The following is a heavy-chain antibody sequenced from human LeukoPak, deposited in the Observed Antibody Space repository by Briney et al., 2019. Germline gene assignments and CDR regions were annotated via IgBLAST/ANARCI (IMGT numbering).Heavy chain of an antibody. D-gene: IGHD2-15*01. V-gene: IGHV1-2*02. CDR3: ARDVCSGGSYYSWAHYYYYYGMDV. Sequence: GASVKVSCKASGYTFTGYYMHWVRQAPGQGLEWMGWINPNSGGTNYAQKFQGRVTMTRDTSISTAYMELSRLRSDDTAVYYCARDVCSGGSYYSWAHYYYYYGMDVWGQGTTVSVSS. CDR1: GYTFTGYY. CDR2: INPNSGGT. J-gene: IGHJ6*02.